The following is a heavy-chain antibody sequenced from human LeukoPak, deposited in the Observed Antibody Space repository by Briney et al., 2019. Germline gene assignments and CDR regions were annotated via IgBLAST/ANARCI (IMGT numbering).Heavy chain of an antibody. CDR1: GGSISSYY. J-gene: IGHJ6*03. V-gene: IGHV4-59*01. CDR3: ARTTMVRGTYYMDV. CDR2: IYYSGYT. Sequence: SETLSLTCTVSGGSISSYYWSWIRQPPGKGLEWFGYIYYSGYTNYNPSLKSRVTISVDTSKNQFSLKLSSVTAADTAVYYCARTTMVRGTYYMDVWGKGTTVTISS. D-gene: IGHD3-10*01.